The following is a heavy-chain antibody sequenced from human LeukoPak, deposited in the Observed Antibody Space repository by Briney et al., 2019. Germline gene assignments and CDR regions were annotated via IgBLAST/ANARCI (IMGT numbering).Heavy chain of an antibody. Sequence: GGSLRLSCAASGFTFSSYSMNWVRQAPGKGLEWVSSISSSSSYIYYADSVKGRFTISRDNAKNSLYLQMNSLRAEDTAVYYCARVRVTTGPGAFDIWGQGTMVTVSS. CDR2: ISSSSSYI. CDR3: ARVRVTTGPGAFDI. J-gene: IGHJ3*02. V-gene: IGHV3-21*01. D-gene: IGHD4-11*01. CDR1: GFTFSSYS.